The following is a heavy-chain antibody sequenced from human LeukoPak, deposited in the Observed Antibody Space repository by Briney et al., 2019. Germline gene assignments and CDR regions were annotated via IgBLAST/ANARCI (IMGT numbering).Heavy chain of an antibody. CDR2: IYYRETP. D-gene: IGHD3-16*01. V-gene: IGHV4-59*01. Sequence: PSETLSLTCTVSGGSMNNYYRSWVRQPPGKGLEWIGYIYYRETPTYNPSLKSRLTISVDTSKDQFSLKLTSVTAADTAVYYCASGRFPEARADYWGPGTLVTVSS. CDR3: ASGRFPEARADY. CDR1: GGSMNNYY. J-gene: IGHJ4*02.